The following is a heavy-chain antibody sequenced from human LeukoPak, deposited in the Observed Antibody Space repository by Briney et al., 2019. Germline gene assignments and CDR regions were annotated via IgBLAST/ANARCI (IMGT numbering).Heavy chain of an antibody. CDR3: ATDMVRKYDY. V-gene: IGHV3-23*01. CDR1: GFTFSSYA. J-gene: IGHJ4*02. CDR2: FTGSGDTT. D-gene: IGHD3-10*01. Sequence: GGSLRLSCAASGFTFSSYAMSWVRQAPGKGLEWVSTFTGSGDTTYYADSVKGRFTISRDNSKKKLYLQMNSLRAEDTAIYYCATDMVRKYDYWGQGTLVTVSS.